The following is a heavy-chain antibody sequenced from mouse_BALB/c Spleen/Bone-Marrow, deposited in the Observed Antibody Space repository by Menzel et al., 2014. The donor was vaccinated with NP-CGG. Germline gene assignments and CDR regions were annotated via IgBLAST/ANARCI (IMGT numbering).Heavy chain of an antibody. CDR2: IYPGGGYT. CDR3: AREVRRYFDV. D-gene: IGHD2-14*01. CDR1: GYTFTNYW. V-gene: IGHV1-63*02. J-gene: IGHJ1*01. Sequence: VQLVESGAELVRPGTSVEISCKASGYTFTNYWLGWVKQMPGHGLEWIGDIYPGGGYTNYNEKFKGKATLTADTSSSTAYMQLSSLTSEDSAVYFCAREVRRYFDVWGAGTTVTISS.